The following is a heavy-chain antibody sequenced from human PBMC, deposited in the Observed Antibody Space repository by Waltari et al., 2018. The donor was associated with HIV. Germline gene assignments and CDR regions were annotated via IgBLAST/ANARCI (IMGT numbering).Heavy chain of an antibody. CDR3: ARANLMHYYGDYPASPGGKYFDF. D-gene: IGHD4-17*01. V-gene: IGHV5-51*03. CDR1: AYKVTSHW. CDR2: IYPGDSDT. J-gene: IGHJ4*02. Sequence: EVNLVQSGAELTTPGRSPTSPCKACAYKVTSHWSAGVRQMTGQGLEWMGVIYPGDSDTRYGPAFQGQRTISADESLSSTYLQWRSLMVTDTAIYYCARANLMHYYGDYPASPGGKYFDFWGQGTPVTVSS.